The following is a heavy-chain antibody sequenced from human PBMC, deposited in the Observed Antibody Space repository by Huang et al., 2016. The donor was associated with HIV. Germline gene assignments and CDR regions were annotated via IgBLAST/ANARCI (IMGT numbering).Heavy chain of an antibody. V-gene: IGHV1-18*01. Sequence: QVQLVQSGPEMKKPGASVNVSCKASGYTFFTYSISWVRHAPGQGLEWMGWVSTYNGHTNYAKKFQGRLTWTTEVSTSSAYMELKNLRSDDTAVYYCARFRGPQVTLNWLDPWGQGTLVTVSS. CDR2: VSTYNGHT. D-gene: IGHD3-10*01. J-gene: IGHJ5*02. CDR1: GYTFFTYS. CDR3: ARFRGPQVTLNWLDP.